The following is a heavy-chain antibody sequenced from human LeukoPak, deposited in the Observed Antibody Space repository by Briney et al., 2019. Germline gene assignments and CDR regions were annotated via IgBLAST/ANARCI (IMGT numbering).Heavy chain of an antibody. Sequence: ASVKVSCKASGYTFTGYYMHWVRQAPGQGLEGMRWINPNSGSTNYAQKFQGRVTMTRETSISTAYMELSRLRSDITAVYYCARSDTVTTADYWGQGTLVTVSS. CDR1: GYTFTGYY. D-gene: IGHD4-17*01. CDR3: ARSDTVTTADY. V-gene: IGHV1-2*02. J-gene: IGHJ4*02. CDR2: INPNSGST.